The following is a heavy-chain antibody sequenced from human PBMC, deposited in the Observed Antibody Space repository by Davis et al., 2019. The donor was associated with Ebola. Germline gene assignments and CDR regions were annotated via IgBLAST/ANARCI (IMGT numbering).Heavy chain of an antibody. CDR3: ATTLEFTSGELYRRYGMYV. D-gene: IGHD3-16*02. Sequence: ASVKVSCKASGYTFNSHGISWVRQAPGQGLEWMAWISAYNGHTNYSQKFQGSLTLTTDTSTSTVYMELRSLTSDDTAEYYCATTLEFTSGELYRRYGMYVWGQGTTVSVSS. V-gene: IGHV1-18*01. CDR1: GYTFNSHG. CDR2: ISAYNGHT. J-gene: IGHJ6*02.